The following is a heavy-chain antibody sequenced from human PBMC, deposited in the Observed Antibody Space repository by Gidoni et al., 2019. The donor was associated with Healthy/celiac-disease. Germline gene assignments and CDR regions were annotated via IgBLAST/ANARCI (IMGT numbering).Heavy chain of an antibody. J-gene: IGHJ3*02. V-gene: IGHV3-7*03. CDR3: ARDPGYYDSSGYYYGDAFDI. CDR1: GFTFSSYW. CDR2: IKQDGSEK. D-gene: IGHD3-22*01. Sequence: EVQLVESGGGLVQPGGSLRLSCAASGFTFSSYWMSWVRPAPGKGLEWVANIKQDGSEKYYVDSVKGRFTISRDNAKNSLYLQMNSLRAEDTAVYYCARDPGYYDSSGYYYGDAFDIWGQGTMVTVSS.